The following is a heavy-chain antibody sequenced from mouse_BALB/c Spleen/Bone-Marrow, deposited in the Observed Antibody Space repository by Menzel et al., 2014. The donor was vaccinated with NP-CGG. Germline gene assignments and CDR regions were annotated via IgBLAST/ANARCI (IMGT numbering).Heavy chain of an antibody. D-gene: IGHD2-1*01. Sequence: VQGVESGPELVRPGVSVKISCKGSGYTFTDYAMHWVKQSHAKSLEWIGVISTYSGNTNYNQKFKGKATMTVGKSSSTAYMELARLISEDSAIYYCASPIYYGNYEGFAYWGQGTLVTVSA. CDR3: ASPIYYGNYEGFAY. CDR1: GYTFTDYA. J-gene: IGHJ3*01. CDR2: ISTYSGNT. V-gene: IGHV1-67*01.